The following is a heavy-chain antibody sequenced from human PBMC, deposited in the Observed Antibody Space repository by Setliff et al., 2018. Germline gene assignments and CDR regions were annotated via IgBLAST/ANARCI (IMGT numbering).Heavy chain of an antibody. D-gene: IGHD1-26*01. Sequence: VASVKVSCKASGYTFTSYGISWVRQAPGQGLEWMGWISAYNGNTNYAQKLQGRVTMTTDTSTSTAYMELSSLRSEDTAVYYCARRMWELRSDAFDIWGQGTMVTVSS. CDR2: ISAYNGNT. V-gene: IGHV1-18*01. CDR1: GYTFTSYG. J-gene: IGHJ3*02. CDR3: ARRMWELRSDAFDI.